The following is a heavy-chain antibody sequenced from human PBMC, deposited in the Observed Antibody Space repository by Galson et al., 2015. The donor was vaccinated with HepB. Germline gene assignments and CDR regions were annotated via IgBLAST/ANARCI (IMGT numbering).Heavy chain of an antibody. CDR3: ARHRITADASSHGAMDV. D-gene: IGHD6-13*01. J-gene: IGHJ6*02. V-gene: IGHV1-18*04. CDR1: GYTFTNYD. CDR2: INTYNSNT. Sequence: SVKVSCKASGYTFTNYDISWVRQAPGQGLEWMGWINTYNSNTNYAQKFQGRVTMTTDTSTSTVYMDLRSLRSDDTALYYCARHRITADASSHGAMDVWGQGTTVTVSS.